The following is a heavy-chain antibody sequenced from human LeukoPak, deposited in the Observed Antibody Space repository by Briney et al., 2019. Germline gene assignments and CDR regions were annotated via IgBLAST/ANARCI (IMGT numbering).Heavy chain of an antibody. Sequence: GGSVSHFLVNSELSFSGKDMRSRRQAPGKKKKWVAVTSYDGSNKHYADSVKGRFTISRDNSKNTLHLQMNSLRAEDTAVYYCARAYPGDDYGDQFDHWGQGTLVTVSS. V-gene: IGHV3-30*01. CDR3: ARAYPGDDYGDQFDH. J-gene: IGHJ4*02. D-gene: IGHD4-17*01. CDR2: TSYDGSNK. CDR1: ELSFSGKD.